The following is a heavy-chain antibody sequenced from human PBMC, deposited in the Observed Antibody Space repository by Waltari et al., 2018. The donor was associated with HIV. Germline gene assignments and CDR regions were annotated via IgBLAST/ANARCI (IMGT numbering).Heavy chain of an antibody. CDR2: ISYDGDQ. CDR1: GFAFINFA. J-gene: IGHJ6*02. V-gene: IGHV3-30*18. CDR3: AKVAGRSGSYSHYYYGMDV. D-gene: IGHD1-26*01. Sequence: QVQLVESGGGVVQPGGSLRLSCAASGFAFINFALHWVRQAPGKGLEWVGVISYDGDQYYADSVKGRFTISRDNSKKSLFLQMSSLRPEDSAVYYCAKVAGRSGSYSHYYYGMDVWGQGTTVTVS.